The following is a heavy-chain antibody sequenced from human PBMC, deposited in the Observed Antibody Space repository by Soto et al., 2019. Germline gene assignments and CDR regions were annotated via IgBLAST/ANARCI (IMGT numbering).Heavy chain of an antibody. Sequence: GGSLRLSSAASGFTFSSYGMHWVRQAPGKGLEWVAVIWYDGSNKYYADSVKGRFTISRDNSKNTLYLQMNSLRAEDTAVYYCARDISPARRNCGGDCYPDYWGQGTLVTVSS. V-gene: IGHV3-33*01. CDR1: GFTFSSYG. CDR3: ARDISPARRNCGGDCYPDY. CDR2: IWYDGSNK. J-gene: IGHJ4*02. D-gene: IGHD2-21*02.